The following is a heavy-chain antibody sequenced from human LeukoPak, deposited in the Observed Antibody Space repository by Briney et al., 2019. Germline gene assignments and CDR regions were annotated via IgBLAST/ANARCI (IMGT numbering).Heavy chain of an antibody. V-gene: IGHV1-58*01. CDR3: AAGTMGRYYYYGMDV. J-gene: IGHJ6*02. CDR1: GFTFTRSA. D-gene: IGHD3-10*01. Sequence: ASVKVSCKASGFTFTRSAVQWVRQARGQRLEWIGWIVVGSGNTNYAQKFQERVTITRDMSTSTAYMELSSLRSEDTAVYYCAAGTMGRYYYYGMDVWGQGTTVTVSS. CDR2: IVVGSGNT.